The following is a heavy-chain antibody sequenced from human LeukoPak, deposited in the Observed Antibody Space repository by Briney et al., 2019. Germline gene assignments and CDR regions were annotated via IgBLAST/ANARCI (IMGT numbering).Heavy chain of an antibody. V-gene: IGHV3-53*01. J-gene: IGHJ4*02. D-gene: IGHD4-17*01. CDR1: GFTVSSNY. CDR2: IYSGGST. CDR3: ARGALTTASHFDY. Sequence: GGSLRLSCAASGFTVSSNYMGWVRQAPGKGLECVSVIYSGGSTYYAHCVKGRFTIYRDNSKNTLYLQMNSLRTEDTAVYYCARGALTTASHFDYWGQGTLVTVSS.